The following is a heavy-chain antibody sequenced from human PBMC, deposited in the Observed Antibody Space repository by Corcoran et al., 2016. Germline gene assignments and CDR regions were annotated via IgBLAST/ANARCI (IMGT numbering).Heavy chain of an antibody. Sequence: QVQLVQSGAEVKKPGSSVKVSCKASGGTFSSYAISWVRQAPGQGLEWMGGIIPIFGTANYAQKFQGRVTITADESTSTAYMELSRLRSEDTAVYYWARDCNPGTTGDDALDIWGQGTMVTVSS. J-gene: IGHJ3*02. CDR3: ARDCNPGTTGDDALDI. D-gene: IGHD1-1*01. CDR2: IIPIFGTA. CDR1: GGTFSSYA. V-gene: IGHV1-69*01.